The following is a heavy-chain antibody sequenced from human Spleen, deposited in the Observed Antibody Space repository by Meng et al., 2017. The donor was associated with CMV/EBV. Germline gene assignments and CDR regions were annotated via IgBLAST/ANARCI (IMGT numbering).Heavy chain of an antibody. CDR3: ARAPEWLLGNDAFDI. CDR2: ISGSSTDI. Sequence: GESLKISCGASGFSFSTYGMNWVRQAPGKGLEWVSYISGSSTDIYYADSVKGRFTTSRNNAKNSLYLQMNSLRVDDTAVYYCARAPEWLLGNDAFDIWGQGTMVTVSS. J-gene: IGHJ3*02. V-gene: IGHV3-21*01. D-gene: IGHD3-3*01. CDR1: GFSFSTYG.